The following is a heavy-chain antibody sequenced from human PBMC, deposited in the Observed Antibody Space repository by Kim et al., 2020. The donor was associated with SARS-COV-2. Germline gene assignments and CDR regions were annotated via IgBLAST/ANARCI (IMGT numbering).Heavy chain of an antibody. J-gene: IGHJ6*02. V-gene: IGHV1-69*13. Sequence: SVKVSCKASGGTFSSYAISWVRQAPGQGLEWMGGIIPIFGTANYAQKFQGRVTITADESTSTAYMELSSLRSEDTAVYYCARDRQLVRPLLLRGYYYGMDVWGQGTTVTVSS. CDR2: IIPIFGTA. CDR1: GGTFSSYA. CDR3: ARDRQLVRPLLLRGYYYGMDV. D-gene: IGHD6-6*01.